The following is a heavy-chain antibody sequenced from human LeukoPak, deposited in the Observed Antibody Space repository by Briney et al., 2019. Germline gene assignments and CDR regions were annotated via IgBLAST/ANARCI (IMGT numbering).Heavy chain of an antibody. CDR2: IRSKAYGGTT. V-gene: IGHV3-49*03. Sequence: PGGSLRLSCTASGFTFGDYAMSWFRPAPGKGLEWVGFIRSKAYGGTTEYAASVKGRFTISRDDSKSIAYLQMNSLKTEDTAVYYCTRGDQQLVLFDYWGQGTLVTVSS. J-gene: IGHJ4*02. CDR1: GFTFGDYA. CDR3: TRGDQQLVLFDY. D-gene: IGHD6-13*01.